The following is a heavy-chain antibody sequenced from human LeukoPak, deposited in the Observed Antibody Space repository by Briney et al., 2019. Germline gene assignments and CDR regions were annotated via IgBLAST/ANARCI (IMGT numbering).Heavy chain of an antibody. Sequence: PGRSLRLSCAASGFTFSSYAMHWVRQAPGKGLEWVAVISYDGSNKYYADSVKGRFTISRDNSKNTLYLQMNSLRAEDTAVYYCARGGVEYCSSTSCYGDVDYWGQGTLVTVSS. CDR1: GFTFSSYA. CDR2: ISYDGSNK. V-gene: IGHV3-30-3*01. J-gene: IGHJ4*02. CDR3: ARGGVEYCSSTSCYGDVDY. D-gene: IGHD2-2*01.